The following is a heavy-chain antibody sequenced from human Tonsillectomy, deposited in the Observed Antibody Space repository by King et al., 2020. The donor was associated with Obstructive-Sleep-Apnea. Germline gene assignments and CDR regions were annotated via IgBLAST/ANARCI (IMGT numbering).Heavy chain of an antibody. V-gene: IGHV3-23*04. CDR3: AKDSAYYYDSSGYAGYFQH. Sequence: EVQLVESGGGLVQPGGSLRLSCAASGFTFSSYAMNWVRQAPGKGLEWVSGISGSGGSTYYADSVKGRFTISRDNSKNTLYLQMNSLRAEDTAVYYCAKDSAYYYDSSGYAGYFQHWGQGTLVTVSS. D-gene: IGHD3-22*01. CDR2: ISGSGGST. J-gene: IGHJ1*01. CDR1: GFTFSSYA.